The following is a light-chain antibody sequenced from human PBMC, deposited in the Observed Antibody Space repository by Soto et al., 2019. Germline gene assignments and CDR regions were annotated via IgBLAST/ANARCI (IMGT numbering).Light chain of an antibody. CDR1: QSVSSSY. CDR2: GAS. Sequence: EIVLTHSPGTLSLSPGERATLSCRASQSVSSSYLAWYQQKPGQAPRLLIYGASSRATGIPDRFSGSGSGTDFTLTISRLEPEDFAVYYCQQYGSSRLTFGGGTKVDIK. CDR3: QQYGSSRLT. V-gene: IGKV3-20*01. J-gene: IGKJ4*01.